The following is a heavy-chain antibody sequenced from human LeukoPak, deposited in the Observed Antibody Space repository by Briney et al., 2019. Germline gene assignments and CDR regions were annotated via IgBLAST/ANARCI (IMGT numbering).Heavy chain of an antibody. CDR1: GFTFSSYS. V-gene: IGHV3-48*04. Sequence: GGSLRLSCAASGFTFSSYSMNWVRQAPGKGLEWVSYISSSGSTIYYADSVKGRFTISRDNAKNSLYLQMNSLKTEDTAVYYCTTEPPMDFFVVLPAWGQGTLVTVSS. D-gene: IGHD2-2*01. J-gene: IGHJ5*02. CDR2: ISSSGSTI. CDR3: TTEPPMDFFVVLPA.